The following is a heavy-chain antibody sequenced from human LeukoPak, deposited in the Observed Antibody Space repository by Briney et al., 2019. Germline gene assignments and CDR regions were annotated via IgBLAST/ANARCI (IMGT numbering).Heavy chain of an antibody. J-gene: IGHJ4*02. D-gene: IGHD4-17*01. CDR3: MTTVTHGSLDY. V-gene: IGHV1-69*04. CDR1: GYTFTSYG. CDR2: IIPILGIA. Sequence: SVKVSCKASGYTFTSYGISWVRQAPGQGLEWMGRIIPILGIANYAQKFQGRVTITADKSTSTAYMELSSLRSEDTAVYYCMTTVTHGSLDYWGQGTLVTVSS.